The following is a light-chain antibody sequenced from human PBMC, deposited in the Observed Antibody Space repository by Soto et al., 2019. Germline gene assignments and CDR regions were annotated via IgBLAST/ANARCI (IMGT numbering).Light chain of an antibody. J-gene: IGLJ1*01. CDR2: EVN. CDR3: SLYTTSSTFV. V-gene: IGLV2-18*01. CDR1: SSDVGSYNR. Sequence: QSALTQPPSVSGSPGQSVTISCTGSSSDVGSYNRVSWYQQSPGTAPKLMIYEVNNRPSGVSTRFSGSKSGNTASLTISGLQPDDEADYYCSLYTTSSTFVFGSGTKLTVL.